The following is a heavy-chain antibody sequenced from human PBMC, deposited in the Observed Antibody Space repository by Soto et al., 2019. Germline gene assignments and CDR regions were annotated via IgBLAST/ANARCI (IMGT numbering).Heavy chain of an antibody. J-gene: IGHJ1*01. CDR1: GFTFSSYA. V-gene: IGHV3-23*01. Sequence: GGSLRLSGAASGFTFSSYAMSWVRQAPGKGLEWVSAISGSGGGTYYADSVKGRFNISRDNSKNPLYLQMNSPRAEDTAVYYRARPEIMITFGGVIATTEYFQHWGQGTLVTVSS. CDR3: ARPEIMITFGGVIATTEYFQH. CDR2: ISGSGGGT. D-gene: IGHD3-16*02.